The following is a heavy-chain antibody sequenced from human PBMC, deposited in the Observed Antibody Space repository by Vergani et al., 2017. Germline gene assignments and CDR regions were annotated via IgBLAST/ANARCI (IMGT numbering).Heavy chain of an antibody. CDR1: GFTFSSYA. D-gene: IGHD6-19*01. CDR2: ISGSGGST. V-gene: IGHV3-23*01. Sequence: EVQLLESGGGLVQPGGSLRLSCAASGFTFSSYAMSWVRQAPGKGLEWVSAISGSGGSTYYADSVKGRFTISRDNSKKTLYLQMNSLRAEDTAVYYCAKAGSGWSKDYYYGMDVWGQGTTVTVSS. CDR3: AKAGSGWSKDYYYGMDV. J-gene: IGHJ6*02.